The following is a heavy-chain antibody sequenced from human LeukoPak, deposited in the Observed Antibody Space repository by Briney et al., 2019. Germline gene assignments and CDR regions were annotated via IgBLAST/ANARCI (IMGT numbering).Heavy chain of an antibody. CDR1: EFTFSSYS. V-gene: IGHV3-48*04. CDR3: ARVRGGWYFDY. CDR2: ISGGGSSK. D-gene: IGHD6-19*01. J-gene: IGHJ4*02. Sequence: PGGSLRLSCAASEFTFSSYSMNWVRQAPGKGLEWVSYISGGGSSKYYEDSVKGRFTISRDNAKNSLYLQMNSLRAEDTAVYYCARVRGGWYFDYWGQGTLVTFSS.